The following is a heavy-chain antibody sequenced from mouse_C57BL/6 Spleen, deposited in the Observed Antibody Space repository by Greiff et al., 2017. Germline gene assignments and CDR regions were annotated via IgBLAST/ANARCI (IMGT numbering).Heavy chain of an antibody. CDR1: GFTFSSYA. CDR2: ISSGGDYI. J-gene: IGHJ4*01. CDR3: TSRTVHYAMDY. Sequence: EVNVVESGEGLVKPGGSLKLSCAASGFTFSSYAMSWVRQTPEKRLEWVAYISSGGDYIYYADTVKGRFTISRDNARNTLYLQMSSLKSEDTAMYYCTSRTVHYAMDYCGQGTSVTVSS. V-gene: IGHV5S21*01.